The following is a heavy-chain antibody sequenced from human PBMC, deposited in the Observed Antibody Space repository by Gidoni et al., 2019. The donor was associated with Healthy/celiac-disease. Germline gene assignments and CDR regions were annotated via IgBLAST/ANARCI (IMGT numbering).Heavy chain of an antibody. CDR3: AKDPDNNFVVVPAAIMGVFDY. D-gene: IGHD2-2*01. Sequence: EVQLLESGGGLVQPGGSLRLSCAASGFPFSSYAMSWVRQAPGKGLEWVSAISGRGGSTYSADSVKGRFTISRDNSKNTLYLQMNSLRAEDTAVYYCAKDPDNNFVVVPAAIMGVFDYWGQGTLVTVSS. V-gene: IGHV3-23*01. J-gene: IGHJ4*02. CDR1: GFPFSSYA. CDR2: ISGRGGST.